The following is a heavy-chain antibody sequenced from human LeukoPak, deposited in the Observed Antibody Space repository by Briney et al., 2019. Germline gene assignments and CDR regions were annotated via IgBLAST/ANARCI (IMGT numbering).Heavy chain of an antibody. CDR3: ARVPNSGSYYIDY. J-gene: IGHJ4*02. V-gene: IGHV4-4*02. CDR2: IYHSGST. D-gene: IGHD1-26*01. CDR1: GGSISSSNW. Sequence: SETLSLTCAVSGGSISSSNWWSWVRQPPGKGLEWIGEIYHSGSTNYNPSLKSRVTISVDKSKNQFSLKLSSVTAADTAVYYCARVPNSGSYYIDYWGQGTLVTVSS.